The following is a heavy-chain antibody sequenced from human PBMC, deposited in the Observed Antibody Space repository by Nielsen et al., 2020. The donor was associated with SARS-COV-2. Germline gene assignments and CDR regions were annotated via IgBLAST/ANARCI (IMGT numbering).Heavy chain of an antibody. Sequence: GGSLRLSCAASEFTFNIYAMAWVPRAPGRGLQWVTGVSASGGSTYYTDSVKGRFSISRDNSKNTLFLQMHSLRVEDTALYYCAKDGVVRGDALDLWGQGTMVTVSS. CDR3: AKDGVVRGDALDL. V-gene: IGHV3-23*01. D-gene: IGHD3-10*01. CDR2: VSASGGST. CDR1: EFTFNIYA. J-gene: IGHJ3*01.